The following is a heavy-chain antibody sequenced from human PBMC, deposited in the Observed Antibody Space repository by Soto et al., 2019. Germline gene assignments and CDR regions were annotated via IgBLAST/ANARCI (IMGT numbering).Heavy chain of an antibody. CDR3: ASPCELSYSYFYFFTLDV. CDR2: IHLNSGGT. D-gene: IGHD2-21*01. J-gene: IGHJ6*02. V-gene: IGHV1-2*02. CDR1: GYTFTGYY. Sequence: ASVKVSCKASGYTFTGYYVHWVRQAPGHGLEWLGWIHLNSGGTNYAQSFQGRVTMTRDMSVSTVYMEMTGLSSDDTAVYYCASPCELSYSYFYFFTLDVWGQGTTVTVS.